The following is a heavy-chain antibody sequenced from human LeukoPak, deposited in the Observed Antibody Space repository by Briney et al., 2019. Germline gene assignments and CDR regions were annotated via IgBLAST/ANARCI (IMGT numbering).Heavy chain of an antibody. Sequence: ASVKVSCKASGYTFTSYYMHWVRQAPGQGLEWMGIINPSGGSTSYAQKFQGRVTMTGDTSTSTVYMELSSLRSEDTAVYYCARVGRYFDWSPGGYFDYWGQGTLVTVSS. CDR1: GYTFTSYY. J-gene: IGHJ4*02. V-gene: IGHV1-46*01. CDR2: INPSGGST. D-gene: IGHD3-9*01. CDR3: ARVGRYFDWSPGGYFDY.